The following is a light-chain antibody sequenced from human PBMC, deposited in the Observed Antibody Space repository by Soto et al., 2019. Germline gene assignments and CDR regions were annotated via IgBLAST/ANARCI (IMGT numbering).Light chain of an antibody. CDR2: WAS. J-gene: IGKJ4*01. V-gene: IGKV4-1*01. Sequence: MVMTQSPNSLAVSLGEMATINCKPSQSVLYSSNNKNYLAWYQQKPGQPPKLLIYWASNRQSGVPDRFSGSGSGTDFTLTIIILQAEDVAVYFCQQFFGMLLPFGGRSKPDIK. CDR1: QSVLYSSNNKNY. CDR3: QQFFGMLLP.